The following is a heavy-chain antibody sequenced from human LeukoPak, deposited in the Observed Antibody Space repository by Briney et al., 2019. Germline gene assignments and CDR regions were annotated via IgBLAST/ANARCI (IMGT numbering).Heavy chain of an antibody. CDR1: GFIFSFYC. V-gene: IGHV3-74*01. J-gene: IGHJ4*02. Sequence: GGSLRLSCAASGFIFSFYCMHWVRQAPGKGPMWVSRICPDGTGISHADSVKARFTTSRDNAKNTVYLQMNSLREEDTAVYYCVRDFRSADYWGQGTLVTVSS. CDR2: ICPDGTGI. CDR3: VRDFRSADY.